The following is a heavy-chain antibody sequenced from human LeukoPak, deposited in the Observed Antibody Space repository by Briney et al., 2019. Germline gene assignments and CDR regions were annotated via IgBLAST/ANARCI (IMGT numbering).Heavy chain of an antibody. CDR2: IYYSGSS. Sequence: SETLSLTCTVSGGSISSYDWSWIRQPPGKGLEWIGYIYYSGSSNYNPSLKSRSSISVDASKHQFSLQLSSVTAAATAVYYCARNEGVVFRPTSNWFDPWGQGTLVTVSS. J-gene: IGHJ5*02. V-gene: IGHV4-59*08. CDR3: ARNEGVVFRPTSNWFDP. D-gene: IGHD1-1*01. CDR1: GGSISSYD.